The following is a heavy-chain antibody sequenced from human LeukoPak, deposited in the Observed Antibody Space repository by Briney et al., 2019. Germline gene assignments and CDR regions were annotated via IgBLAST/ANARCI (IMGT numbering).Heavy chain of an antibody. V-gene: IGHV1-46*01. CDR2: INPSGGST. J-gene: IGHJ4*02. D-gene: IGHD5-18*01. CDR1: GYTFTSYY. CDR3: ARGRPQGIQLWPAASY. Sequence: ASVKVSCKASGYTFTSYYMHWVRQAPGQGLEWMGIINPSGGSTSYAQKFQGRVTMTRDMSTSTVYMELSSLRSEDTAVYYCARGRPQGIQLWPAASYWGQGTLVTVSS.